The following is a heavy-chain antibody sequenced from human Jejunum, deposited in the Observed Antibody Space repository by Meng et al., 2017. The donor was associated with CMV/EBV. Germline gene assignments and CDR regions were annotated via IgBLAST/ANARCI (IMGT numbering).Heavy chain of an antibody. J-gene: IGHJ4*02. CDR2: IKQDGSET. V-gene: IGHV3-7*01. Sequence: GFTFSNVAMSWVRQAPGKGLEWVANIKQDGSETYYVDSVKGRFTISRDNAKNSLYLQMNSLRAEDTAVYYCARGASGSYRTPPGYWGQGTLVTVSS. CDR3: ARGASGSYRTPPGY. D-gene: IGHD1-26*01. CDR1: GFTFSNVA.